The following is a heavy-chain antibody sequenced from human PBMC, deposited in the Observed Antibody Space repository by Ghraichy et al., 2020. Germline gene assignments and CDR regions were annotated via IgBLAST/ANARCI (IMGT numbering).Heavy chain of an antibody. CDR2: IYSGGST. CDR1: GFTVSSNY. V-gene: IGHV3-53*01. CDR3: AAIVVVPAAIRRIGWFDP. J-gene: IGHJ5*02. Sequence: GGSLRLSCAASGFTVSSNYMSWVRQAPGKGLEWVSVIYSGGSTYYADSVKGRFTISRDNSKNTLYLQMNSLRAEDTAVYYCAAIVVVPAAIRRIGWFDPWGQGTLVTVSS. D-gene: IGHD2-2*02.